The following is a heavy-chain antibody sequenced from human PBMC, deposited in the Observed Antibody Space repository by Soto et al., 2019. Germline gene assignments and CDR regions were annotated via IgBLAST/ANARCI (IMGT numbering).Heavy chain of an antibody. CDR1: GFTGSDNY. D-gene: IGHD3-10*01. J-gene: IGHJ6*02. CDR3: ARDKGLGISMVRGVVMTVGNGVDV. CDR2: IYGDGST. Sequence: GRALRGSCVVLGFTGSDNYMIWVRQAPGKGLEWVSVIYGDGSTYYADSVKGRFTISRDNSKNTVFLQMSSLRAEDTAMYYCARDKGLGISMVRGVVMTVGNGVDVWGQGTTVTVS. V-gene: IGHV3-53*01.